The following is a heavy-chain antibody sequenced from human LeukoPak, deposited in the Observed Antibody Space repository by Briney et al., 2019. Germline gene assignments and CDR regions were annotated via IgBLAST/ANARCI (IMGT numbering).Heavy chain of an antibody. CDR2: ISYDGSNK. J-gene: IGHJ4*02. CDR1: GFTFSSYG. D-gene: IGHD5-18*01. Sequence: PGGSLRLSFAASGFTFSSYGMHWVRQAPGKGLEWVAVISYDGSNKYYADSVKGRFTISRDNSKNTLYLQMNSLRAEDTAVYYCAKASWRGYSYGSDSYWGQGTLVTVSS. V-gene: IGHV3-30*18. CDR3: AKASWRGYSYGSDSY.